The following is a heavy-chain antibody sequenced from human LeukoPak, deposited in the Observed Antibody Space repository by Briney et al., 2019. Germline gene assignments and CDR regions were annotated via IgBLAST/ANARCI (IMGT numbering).Heavy chain of an antibody. D-gene: IGHD7-27*01. CDR1: GFTFSSYG. V-gene: IGHV3-30*18. Sequence: GGSLRLSCAASGFTFSSYGMHWVRQAPGKGLEWVAVISYDGSNKHYADSVKGRFTISRDNSKNTLYLQMNSLRAEDTAVYYCAKVGNDYYYGMDVWGQGTTVTVSS. J-gene: IGHJ6*02. CDR2: ISYDGSNK. CDR3: AKVGNDYYYGMDV.